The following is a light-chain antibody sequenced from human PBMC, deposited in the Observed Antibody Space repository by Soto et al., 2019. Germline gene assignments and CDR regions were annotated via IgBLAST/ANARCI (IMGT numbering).Light chain of an antibody. CDR2: GAS. Sequence: EIVMTQSPATLSVSPGERATVSCRASQSVSSNLAWYQQKPGQAPRLLIYGASTRATGIPARFSGSGSGTDFTLTISSLEPEDFAVYYCQQYGSSPSTFGQGTRLEIK. CDR1: QSVSSN. J-gene: IGKJ5*01. CDR3: QQYGSSPST. V-gene: IGKV3-15*01.